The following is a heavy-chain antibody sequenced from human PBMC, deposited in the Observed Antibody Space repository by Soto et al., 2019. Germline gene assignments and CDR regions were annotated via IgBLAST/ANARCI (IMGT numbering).Heavy chain of an antibody. CDR1: GFSLTTSGVG. D-gene: IGHD2-2*01. Sequence: QITLKESGPTLVKPTQTLTLACTFSGFSLTTSGVGVGWIRQPPGKALEWLALIYWDDDKRYSPSLKNRLTFTKDSSKNQVVLTMTNMDPVDTATYYCAHSIYCTSTMCYSRRDNWFDPWGQGTLVTVSS. CDR2: IYWDDDK. J-gene: IGHJ5*02. V-gene: IGHV2-5*02. CDR3: AHSIYCTSTMCYSRRDNWFDP.